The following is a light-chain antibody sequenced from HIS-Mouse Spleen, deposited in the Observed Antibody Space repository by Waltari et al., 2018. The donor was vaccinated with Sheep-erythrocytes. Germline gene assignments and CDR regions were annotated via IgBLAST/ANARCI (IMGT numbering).Light chain of an antibody. CDR2: DAS. V-gene: IGKV1-13*02. CDR3: QQFNSYLYT. CDR1: QGIISA. J-gene: IGKJ2*01. Sequence: AIQLTQSPSSLSASVGDRVTITCRASQGIISALAWYQQKPGKAPKLLIYDASSLESGVPSRFSGSGSVTDFTLTISSLQPEDFATYYCQQFNSYLYTFGQGTKLEIK.